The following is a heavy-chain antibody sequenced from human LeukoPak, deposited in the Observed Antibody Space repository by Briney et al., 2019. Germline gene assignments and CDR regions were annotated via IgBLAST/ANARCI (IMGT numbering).Heavy chain of an antibody. CDR2: IIPLFGTA. D-gene: IGHD3-16*02. Sequence: ASVKVSCKTSGGTFSNYILNWVRHAPGQGLEWMGGIIPLFGTAKYAQKFQGRFTITTDESTSTAYMELRSLRSEDTAVYYCARADYDYVWGSYRPTETPFDYWGQGTLVTVSS. CDR1: GGTFSNYI. V-gene: IGHV1-69*05. J-gene: IGHJ4*02. CDR3: ARADYDYVWGSYRPTETPFDY.